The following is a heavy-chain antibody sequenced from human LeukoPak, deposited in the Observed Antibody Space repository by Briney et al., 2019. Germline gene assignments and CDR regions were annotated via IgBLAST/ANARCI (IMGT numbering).Heavy chain of an antibody. V-gene: IGHV4-31*03. J-gene: IGHJ6*02. CDR2: IYYSGST. D-gene: IGHD3-9*01. CDR1: GGSISSGGYY. CDR3: ARDILTGYPV. Sequence: SQTLSLTCTVSGGSISSGGYYWSWLRQHPGKGLEWIGYIYYSGSTYYNPSLKSRVTISVDTSKNQFSLKLSSVTAADTAVYYCARDILTGYPVWGQGTTVTVSS.